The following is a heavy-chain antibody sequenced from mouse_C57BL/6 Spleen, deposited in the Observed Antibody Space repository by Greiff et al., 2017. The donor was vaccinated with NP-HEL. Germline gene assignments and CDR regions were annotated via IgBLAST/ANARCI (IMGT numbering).Heavy chain of an antibody. CDR3: ARRRSITTVMDY. CDR1: GYTFTSYW. Sequence: QVQLQQSGAELVKPGASVKLSCKASGYTFTSYWMHWVKQRPGQGLEWIGMIHPNSGSTNYNEKFKSKATLTVDKSSSTAYMQLSSLTSEDSAVYYSARRRSITTVMDYWGQGTSVTVSS. V-gene: IGHV1-64*01. CDR2: IHPNSGST. J-gene: IGHJ4*01. D-gene: IGHD1-1*01.